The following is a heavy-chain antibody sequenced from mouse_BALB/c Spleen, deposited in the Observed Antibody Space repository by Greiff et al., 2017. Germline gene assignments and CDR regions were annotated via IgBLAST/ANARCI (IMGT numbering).Heavy chain of an antibody. V-gene: IGHV3-2*02. CDR2: ISYSGST. D-gene: IGHD2-4*01. J-gene: IGHJ4*01. Sequence: EVKLVESGPGLVKPSQSLSLTCTVTGYSITSDYAWNWIRQFPGNKLEWMGYISYSGSTSYNPSLKSRISITRDTSKNQFFLQLNSVTTEDTATYYCARWDDYNYYYAMDYWGQGTSVTVSS. CDR1: GYSITSDYA. CDR3: ARWDDYNYYYAMDY.